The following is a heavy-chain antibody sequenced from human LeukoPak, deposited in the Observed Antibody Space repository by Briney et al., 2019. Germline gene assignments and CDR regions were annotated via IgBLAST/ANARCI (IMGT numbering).Heavy chain of an antibody. CDR1: GGSISSYY. D-gene: IGHD6-6*01. V-gene: IGHV4-4*07. CDR3: ARAAGYSSSSGEFDY. Sequence: PSETLSLTCTVSGGSISSYYWSWIRQPAGKGLEWIGRIYSSGNTHYNPSLKSRVTMSVDTSKNQFSLKLSSVTAADTAVYYCARAAGYSSSSGEFDYWGQGTLVTVSS. J-gene: IGHJ4*02. CDR2: IYSSGNT.